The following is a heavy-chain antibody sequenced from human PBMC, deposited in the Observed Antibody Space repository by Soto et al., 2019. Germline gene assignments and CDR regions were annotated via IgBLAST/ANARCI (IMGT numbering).Heavy chain of an antibody. CDR2: INAGNGNT. D-gene: IGHD2-2*03. J-gene: IGHJ6*02. Sequence: SAVQVSSKASGCLFTTYAMHWGRQAPGQGLEWMGWINAGNGNTKYSQKFQGRVTITRDTSASTLYMEPSSLRSEDTAVYYCAMDECRDYYDGKYRCDQAAKVPVAS. V-gene: IGHV1-3*01. CDR1: GCLFTTYA. CDR3: AMDECRDYYDGKYR.